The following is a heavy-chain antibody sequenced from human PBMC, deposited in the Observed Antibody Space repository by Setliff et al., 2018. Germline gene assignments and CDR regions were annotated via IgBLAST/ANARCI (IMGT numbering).Heavy chain of an antibody. D-gene: IGHD1-26*01. J-gene: IGHJ4*02. CDR1: GESFSGHY. CDR3: AKDRVNDGFWDFDS. CDR2: VIQVGSG. V-gene: IGHV3-53*03. Sequence: LSLTCAVYGESFSGHYWSWIRQPPGKGLEWVAGVIQVGSGVYADSVKGRSTISRDNSKNNFFLQINNLRAADTATYYCAKDRVNDGFWDFDSWGQGIVVTVSS.